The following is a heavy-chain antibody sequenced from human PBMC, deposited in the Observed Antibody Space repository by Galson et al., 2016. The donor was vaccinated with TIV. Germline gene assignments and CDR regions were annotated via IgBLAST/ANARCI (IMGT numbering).Heavy chain of an antibody. V-gene: IGHV3-7*03. CDR3: ARRYFDL. J-gene: IGHJ2*01. CDR1: GFTFSDYW. CDR2: IKQDGSEK. Sequence: SLRLSCAASGFTFSDYWMHWVRQAPGKGLEWVANIKQDGSEKYYVDSVKGRFIISRDNTKNSLYLQMNSLRAEGTAVYYCARRYFDLWGRGTLVTVSS.